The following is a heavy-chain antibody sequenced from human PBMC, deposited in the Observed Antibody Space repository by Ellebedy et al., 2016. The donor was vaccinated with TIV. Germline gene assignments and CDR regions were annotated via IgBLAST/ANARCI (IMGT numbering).Heavy chain of an antibody. CDR3: AKDKWELQDYYYGMDV. CDR2: ISGSGGST. D-gene: IGHD1-26*01. CDR1: GFTFSSYA. V-gene: IGHV3-23*01. J-gene: IGHJ6*02. Sequence: GESLKISCAASGFTFSSYAMSWVRQAPGKGLEWVSAISGSGGSTYYADSVKGRFTISRDNSKNTLYLQMNSLRAEDTAVYYCAKDKWELQDYYYGMDVWGQGTTVTVSS.